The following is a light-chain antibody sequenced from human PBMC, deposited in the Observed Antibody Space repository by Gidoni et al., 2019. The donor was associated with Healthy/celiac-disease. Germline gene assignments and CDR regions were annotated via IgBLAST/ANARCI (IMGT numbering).Light chain of an antibody. CDR1: QDIGSH. J-gene: IGKJ4*01. V-gene: IGKV1-9*01. CDR2: YAF. Sequence: DIQLIQSPSFLSASVGDRVTITCRASQDIGSHIAWYQQKPGKAPKLLIYYAFILQSGVPSRFSGSGSGTEFGLTISSLQPGDFATYYCQQANSRLALTFXGXTKVXI. CDR3: QQANSRLALT.